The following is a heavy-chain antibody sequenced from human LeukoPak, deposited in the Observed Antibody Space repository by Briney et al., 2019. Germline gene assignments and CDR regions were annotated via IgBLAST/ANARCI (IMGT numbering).Heavy chain of an antibody. CDR1: GGSITSSNW. Sequence: SGTLSLTCAVSGGSITSSNWWSWVRQPPGKGLEWIGEIYRSGSTNYNPSLKSRVTISVDKSKNQFSLKLSSVTAADTAVYYCVRVGVPYGDYPFFDYWGQGTLVTVSS. D-gene: IGHD4-17*01. V-gene: IGHV4-4*02. CDR3: VRVGVPYGDYPFFDY. CDR2: IYRSGST. J-gene: IGHJ4*02.